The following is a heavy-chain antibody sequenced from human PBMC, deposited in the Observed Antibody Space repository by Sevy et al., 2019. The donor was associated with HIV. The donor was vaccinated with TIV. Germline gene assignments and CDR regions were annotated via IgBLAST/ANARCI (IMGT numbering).Heavy chain of an antibody. Sequence: GESLKISCKGSGYSFTSYWIGWVRQMPGKGLEWMGIIYPGDSDTRYSPSFQGQVTISADKSISTAYLQWSSLKASDTAMYYCACSRYSSGYPYYFDYWGQGTLVTVSS. CDR3: ACSRYSSGYPYYFDY. V-gene: IGHV5-51*01. CDR2: IYPGDSDT. D-gene: IGHD3-22*01. CDR1: GYSFTSYW. J-gene: IGHJ4*02.